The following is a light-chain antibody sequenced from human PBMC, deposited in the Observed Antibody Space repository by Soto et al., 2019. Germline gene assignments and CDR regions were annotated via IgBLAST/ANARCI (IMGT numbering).Light chain of an antibody. CDR2: DVS. V-gene: IGLV2-14*01. Sequence: QSVLTQPASVSGSPGQSIAISCTGTSSDVGGYNYVSWYQQHPGKAPKLMVYDVSNRPSGVSNRFSGSKSGNTASLTISGLQAEDEADYYCSSYASSSTYVFGTVTNVTV. J-gene: IGLJ1*01. CDR1: SSDVGGYNY. CDR3: SSYASSSTYV.